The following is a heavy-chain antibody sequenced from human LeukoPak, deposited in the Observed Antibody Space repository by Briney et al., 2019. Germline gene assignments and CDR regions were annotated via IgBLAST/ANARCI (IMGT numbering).Heavy chain of an antibody. D-gene: IGHD6-19*01. CDR3: AKGISAQWNYSDD. CDR2: ISWNSDTI. V-gene: IGHV3-9*01. J-gene: IGHJ4*02. CDR1: GFTFDRYV. Sequence: GRSLRLSCAASGFTFDRYVMHWVRQAPGKGLEWVSGISWNSDTIGYVDSVKGRVTISRDNAKKSLYLQMNSLRPEDTALYYCAKGISAQWNYSDDWGQGTLVTVSS.